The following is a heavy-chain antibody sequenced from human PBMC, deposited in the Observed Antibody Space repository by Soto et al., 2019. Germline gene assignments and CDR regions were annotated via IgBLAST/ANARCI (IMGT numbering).Heavy chain of an antibody. Sequence: QLQLQESGPGLVKPSQTLSLTCTVSGGSISSGGFYWGWIRQPPGMGLEWIGCIYYSGSTYYNPSLNGPDTISVDTSRHQFSLKLSSVAAADTAVYYCARERVDRQQLPSYLDVWGKGTTVTVSS. CDR2: IYYSGST. V-gene: IGHV4-31*01. J-gene: IGHJ6*03. CDR3: ARERVDRQQLPSYLDV. D-gene: IGHD6-13*01. CDR1: GGSISSGGFY.